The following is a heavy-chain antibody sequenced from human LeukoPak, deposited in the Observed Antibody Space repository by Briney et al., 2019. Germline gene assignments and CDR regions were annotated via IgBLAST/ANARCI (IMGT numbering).Heavy chain of an antibody. CDR1: GFTFSSSA. J-gene: IGHJ6*02. CDR2: ISNNGDYT. Sequence: PGGSLRLSCAASGFTFSSSAMSWVRQAPGKGLEWVSAISNNGDYTYYADSVKGRFTISRDNSKNTLYLQMNSLRAEDTAVYYCAKDRGSYYYYYGMDVWGHGTTVTVSS. V-gene: IGHV3-23*01. CDR3: AKDRGSYYYYYGMDV.